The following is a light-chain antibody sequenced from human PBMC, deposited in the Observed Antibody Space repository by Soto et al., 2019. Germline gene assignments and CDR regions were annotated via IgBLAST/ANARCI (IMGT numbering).Light chain of an antibody. J-gene: IGKJ4*01. V-gene: IGKV1-9*01. CDR3: QHLYSYPLT. CDR2: AAS. Sequence: IQVTQSPSSLSASVGDRVTITCRASQGITSYLAWYQQKPGKAPKLLIYAASALQTGVSSRFSGSGYGTDFALTISNLQPEDFETYYCQHLYSYPLTFGGGTTVEF. CDR1: QGITSY.